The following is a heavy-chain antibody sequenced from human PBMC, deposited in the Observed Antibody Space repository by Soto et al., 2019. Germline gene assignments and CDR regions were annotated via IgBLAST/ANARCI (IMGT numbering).Heavy chain of an antibody. V-gene: IGHV4-59*04. CDR2: VYHNGIM. CDR3: AALWFGELAFNY. CDR1: GGSISSYY. D-gene: IGHD3-10*01. Sequence: SETLSLTCTVSGGSISSYYWGWVRQAPGKGLEWLGSVYHNGIMFHNPSFQSRVTISVDTSKNQFSLNLRSVTAADTAVYYCAALWFGELAFNYWGHGILVTVSS. J-gene: IGHJ4*01.